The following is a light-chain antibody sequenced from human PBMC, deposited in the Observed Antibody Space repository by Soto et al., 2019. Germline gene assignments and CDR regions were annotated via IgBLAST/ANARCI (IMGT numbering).Light chain of an antibody. CDR3: HQYDSSPFT. Sequence: EIVLTQSPGTLSLSPGERATLSCRASQSVSRSYLAWYRQKPGQAPWLLIYGASNRASGVPDRFSGSGSGTNFNLTISGLEPEDFAMYYCHQYDSSPFTFGQGTRLDIK. CDR2: GAS. J-gene: IGKJ5*01. V-gene: IGKV3-20*01. CDR1: QSVSRSY.